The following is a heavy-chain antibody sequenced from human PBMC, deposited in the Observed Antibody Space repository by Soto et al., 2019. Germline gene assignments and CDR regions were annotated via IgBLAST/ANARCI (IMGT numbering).Heavy chain of an antibody. V-gene: IGHV1-18*01. CDR2: ISAYNGNT. Sequence: GASVKVSCKASGYTFTSYGISWVRQAPGQGLEWMGWISAYNGNTNYAQKLQGRVALTTDTSTSTAYMELRSLRSDDTAVYYCARDSRVFSVVVPAAMGYNWFDPWGQGTLVTVSS. D-gene: IGHD2-2*01. J-gene: IGHJ5*02. CDR1: GYTFTSYG. CDR3: ARDSRVFSVVVPAAMGYNWFDP.